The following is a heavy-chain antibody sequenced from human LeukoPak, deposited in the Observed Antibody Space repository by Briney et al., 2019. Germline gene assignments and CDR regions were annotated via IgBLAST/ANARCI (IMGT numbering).Heavy chain of an antibody. CDR1: GYTFTSYY. V-gene: IGHV1-46*01. J-gene: IGHJ6*02. D-gene: IGHD5-12*01. CDR2: INPSGGST. CDR3: ARTTFPHSGYDEDYYYYGMDV. Sequence: ASVKVSCKASGYTFTSYYMHWVRQAPGQGLEWRGIINPSGGSTSYAQRFQGRVTMTRDTSTSTVYMELSSLRSEDTAVYYCARTTFPHSGYDEDYYYYGMDVWGQGTTVTVSS.